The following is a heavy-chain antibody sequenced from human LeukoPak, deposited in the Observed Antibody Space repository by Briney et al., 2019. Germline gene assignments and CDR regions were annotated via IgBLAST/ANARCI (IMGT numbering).Heavy chain of an antibody. CDR3: ARVFASVWFNGYYYGMDV. CDR1: GFTFSSYA. J-gene: IGHJ6*02. V-gene: IGHV3-23*01. D-gene: IGHD2-21*01. Sequence: GGSLRLSCAASGFTFSSYAMSWVRQAPGKGLEWVSAISGSGGSTYYADSVKGRFTISRDNSKNTLYLQMNSLRAEDTAVYYCARVFASVWFNGYYYGMDVWGQGTTVTVSS. CDR2: ISGSGGST.